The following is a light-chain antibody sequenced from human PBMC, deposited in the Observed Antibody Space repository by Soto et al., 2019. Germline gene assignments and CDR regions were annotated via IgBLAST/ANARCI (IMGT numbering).Light chain of an antibody. J-gene: IGKJ1*01. V-gene: IGKV1-39*01. CDR3: QHSYITPRP. CDR2: TAS. Sequence: IQMTQSPPSLSASVGGRVTITCRTSQPISDYLNWYQQKPGKAPSLLIYTASNLQTGVPSRFSGSGSGTHFTLTISSLQPEDFATYYCQHSYITPRPFGQG. CDR1: QPISDY.